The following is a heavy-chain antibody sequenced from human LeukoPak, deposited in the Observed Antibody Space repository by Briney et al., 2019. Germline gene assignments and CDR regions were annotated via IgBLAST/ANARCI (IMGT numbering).Heavy chain of an antibody. J-gene: IGHJ4*02. CDR3: ARDGERWLQLSGFDY. D-gene: IGHD5-24*01. CDR2: IKGDGGST. CDR1: GFNFDGYW. V-gene: IGHV3-74*01. Sequence: QAGGSLRLSCAHSGFNFDGYWMQWVRQAPGKGLVWVSRIKGDGGSTSYADSVKGRFTISRDNAKNTLYLQMNSLRAEDTAVYYCARDGERWLQLSGFDYWGQGTLVTVSS.